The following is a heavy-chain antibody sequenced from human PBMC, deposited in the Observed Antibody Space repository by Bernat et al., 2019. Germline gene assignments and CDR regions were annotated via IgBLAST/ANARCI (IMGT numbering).Heavy chain of an antibody. CDR3: ERXXSTSAPYMDV. CDR2: ISSSSSYT. CDR1: GFTFSDYY. V-gene: IGHV3-11*05. Sequence: QVQLVESGGGLVKPGGSLRLSCAASGFTFSDYYMSWIRQAPGKGLDWVSYISSSSSYTNYADSVKGRFTISRDNARNSLYLQMNSLRAEDTDVYYWERXXSTSAPYMDVWGKGTTVTVSS. J-gene: IGHJ6*03.